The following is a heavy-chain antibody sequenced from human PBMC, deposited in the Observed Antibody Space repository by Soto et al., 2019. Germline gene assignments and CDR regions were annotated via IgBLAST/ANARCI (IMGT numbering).Heavy chain of an antibody. CDR3: ARDRARYSSGENWFDP. V-gene: IGHV1-3*01. Sequence: VKVSCKASGYTFTSYAMHWVRQAPGQRLEWMGWINAGNGNTKYSQKFQGRVTITRDTSASTAYMELSSLRSEDTAVYYCARDRARYSSGENWFDPWGQGTLVTVSS. D-gene: IGHD6-19*01. J-gene: IGHJ5*02. CDR1: GYTFTSYA. CDR2: INAGNGNT.